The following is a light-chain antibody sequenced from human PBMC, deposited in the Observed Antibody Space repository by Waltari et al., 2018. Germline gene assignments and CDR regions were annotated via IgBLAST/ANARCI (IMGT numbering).Light chain of an antibody. CDR3: QQYISYSRT. V-gene: IGKV1-5*03. J-gene: IGKJ1*01. Sequence: DIQMTQSPSTLSASVGDRVTITCRSSQIIKTWLAWYQQNPGKAPKVLIYQASTLETGVPSRFSGSGSGTEFTRTIISLQPDDFATYYCQQYISYSRTFGQGTKVEIK. CDR2: QAS. CDR1: QIIKTW.